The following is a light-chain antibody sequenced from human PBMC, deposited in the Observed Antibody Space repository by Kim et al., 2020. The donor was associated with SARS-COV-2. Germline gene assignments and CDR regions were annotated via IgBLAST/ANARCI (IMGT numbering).Light chain of an antibody. Sequence: VALGQTVRITCQGGSLRSYYATWYQQKTGQAPIIVIYGKNNRPSGIPDRFSGSSSGNTASLTITGTQAGDEADYYCNSRDSNDNVVFGGGTQLTVL. V-gene: IGLV3-19*01. J-gene: IGLJ2*01. CDR3: NSRDSNDNVV. CDR2: GKN. CDR1: SLRSYY.